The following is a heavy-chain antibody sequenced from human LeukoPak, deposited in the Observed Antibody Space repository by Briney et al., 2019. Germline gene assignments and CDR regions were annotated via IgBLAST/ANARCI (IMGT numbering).Heavy chain of an antibody. CDR2: IYYSGST. Sequence: PSETLSLTCTVSGGSISSYYWSWIRQPPGKGLEWIGYIYYSGSTNYNPSLKSRVTISVDTSKNQFSLKLSSVTAADTAAYYCARGIAVAGLLFDYWGQGTLVTVSS. D-gene: IGHD6-19*01. CDR1: GGSISSYY. V-gene: IGHV4-59*01. CDR3: ARGIAVAGLLFDY. J-gene: IGHJ4*02.